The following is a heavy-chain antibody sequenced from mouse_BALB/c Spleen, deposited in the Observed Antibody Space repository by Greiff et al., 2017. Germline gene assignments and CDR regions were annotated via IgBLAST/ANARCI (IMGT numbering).Heavy chain of an antibody. CDR3: AREGFYDYDVDY. J-gene: IGHJ2*01. CDR1: GFTFSSFG. Sequence: EVQGVESGGGLVQPGGSRKLSCAASGFTFSSFGMHWVRQAPEKGLEWVAYISSGSSTIYYADTVKGRFTISRDNPKNTLFLQMTSLRSEDTAMYYCAREGFYDYDVDYWGQGTTLTVSS. CDR2: ISSGSSTI. V-gene: IGHV5-17*02. D-gene: IGHD2-4*01.